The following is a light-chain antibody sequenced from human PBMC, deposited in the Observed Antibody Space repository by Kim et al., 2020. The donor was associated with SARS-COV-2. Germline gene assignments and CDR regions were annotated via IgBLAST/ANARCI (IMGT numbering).Light chain of an antibody. CDR2: DVS. CDR1: SSDVGRYNY. CDR3: TSYTTSSTLV. Sequence: GPSITISCTGTSSDVGRYNYVSWYQQHPGKAPKLMIYDVSKRPSGVSDRFSGSKSGNTASLSISGLQAEDEADYYCTSYTTSSTLVFGGGTQLTVL. V-gene: IGLV2-14*04. J-gene: IGLJ3*02.